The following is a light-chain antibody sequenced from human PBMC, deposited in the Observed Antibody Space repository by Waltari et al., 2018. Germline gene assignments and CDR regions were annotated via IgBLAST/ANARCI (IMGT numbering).Light chain of an antibody. CDR2: DAS. J-gene: IGKJ1*01. CDR3: QKYGTLPAT. Sequence: EIMLPQSPGTLSLSPGERATLSCRASQSISKYLAWYQQQPGQAPTLLIFDASSRATGIPDRFSGSGSGTDFSLTISRLEPEDVAVYYCQKYGTLPATFGQGTKVEIK. V-gene: IGKV3-20*01. CDR1: QSISKY.